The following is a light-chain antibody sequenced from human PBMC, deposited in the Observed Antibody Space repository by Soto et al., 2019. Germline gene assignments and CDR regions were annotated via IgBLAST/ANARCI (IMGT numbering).Light chain of an antibody. CDR1: QSVTNN. J-gene: IGKJ1*01. CDR3: QQYNHWPGT. V-gene: IGKV3D-15*01. Sequence: EIVMTQSPVTLSVSPGEKATFSCRASQSVTNNLAWYRQTPGQAPRLLIYRASTRVTGVPVRFSGSGSGTQFTLTISSLQSEDSAVYYCQQYNHWPGTFGQGTKVEIK. CDR2: RAS.